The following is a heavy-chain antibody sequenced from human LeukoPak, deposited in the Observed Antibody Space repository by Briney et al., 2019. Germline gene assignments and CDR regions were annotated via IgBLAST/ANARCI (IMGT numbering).Heavy chain of an antibody. CDR2: LSGSAGTT. CDR3: AKDLRLACSTTSCYLLDY. CDR1: GFTVSSNY. Sequence: GGSLRLSCAGSGFTVSSNYMSWVRQAPGKGLEWVPVLSGSAGTTYYADSVKGRFTISRDNSKNTLYLQMNSLRAEDTAIYYCAKDLRLACSTTSCYLLDYWGQGTLVTVSS. V-gene: IGHV3-23*01. J-gene: IGHJ4*02. D-gene: IGHD2-2*01.